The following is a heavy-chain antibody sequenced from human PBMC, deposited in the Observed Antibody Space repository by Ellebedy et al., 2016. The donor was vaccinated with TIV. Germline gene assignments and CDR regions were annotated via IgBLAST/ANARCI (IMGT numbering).Heavy chain of an antibody. V-gene: IGHV3-11*01. CDR3: ARGVLGYYLYGMDV. CDR2: ISGSGGTI. CDR1: GFTFSDYY. J-gene: IGHJ6*02. D-gene: IGHD3-10*01. Sequence: PGGSLRLSCAASGFTFSDYYMAWIRQAPGKGLEWVSYISGSGGTIYYADSVKGRFTISRDNAKNSLYLQRNSLRVEDTAVYFCARGVLGYYLYGMDVWGQGTTVTVSS.